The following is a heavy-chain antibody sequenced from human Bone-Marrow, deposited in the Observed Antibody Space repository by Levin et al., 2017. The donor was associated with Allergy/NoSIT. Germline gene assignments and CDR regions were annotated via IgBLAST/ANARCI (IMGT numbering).Heavy chain of an antibody. CDR2: KDIVGTT. D-gene: IGHD1-1*01. CDR3: AKSPATRNWYFDL. J-gene: IGHJ2*01. V-gene: IGHV3-53*01. Sequence: PGGSLRLSCAASGFSVSSNSMTWVRHTPGKGLEWVSTKDIVGTTYYADSVRGRFTIARDSSTNMVYLQMNNLRPEDTAVYYCAKSPATRNWYFDLWGRGTLVTVSA. CDR1: GFSVSSNS.